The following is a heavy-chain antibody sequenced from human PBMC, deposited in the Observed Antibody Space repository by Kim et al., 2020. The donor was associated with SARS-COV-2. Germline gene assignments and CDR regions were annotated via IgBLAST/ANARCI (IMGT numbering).Heavy chain of an antibody. CDR2: IYSGGST. Sequence: GGSLRLSCAASGFTVSSNYMSWVRQAPGKGLEWVSVIYSGGSTYYADSVKGRFTISRDNSKNTLYLQMNSLRAEDTAVYYCARASDSSGYYYYWYFDLWGRGTLVTVSS. CDR1: GFTVSSNY. D-gene: IGHD3-22*01. V-gene: IGHV3-53*01. CDR3: ARASDSSGYYYYWYFDL. J-gene: IGHJ2*01.